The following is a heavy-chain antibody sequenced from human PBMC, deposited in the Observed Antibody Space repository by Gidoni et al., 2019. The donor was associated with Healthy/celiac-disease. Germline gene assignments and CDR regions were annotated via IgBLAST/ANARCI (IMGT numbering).Heavy chain of an antibody. V-gene: IGHV3-30*18. CDR3: AKALYSSGWYYFDY. J-gene: IGHJ4*02. CDR2: ISYDGSNK. CDR1: GFTFSSYG. Sequence: QVQLVESGGGVVQPGRSLRLSCAASGFTFSSYGMHWVRQAPGKGLEWVAVISYDGSNKYYADSVKGRFTISRDNSKNTLYLQMNSLRAEDTAVYYCAKALYSSGWYYFDYWGQGTLVTVSS. D-gene: IGHD6-19*01.